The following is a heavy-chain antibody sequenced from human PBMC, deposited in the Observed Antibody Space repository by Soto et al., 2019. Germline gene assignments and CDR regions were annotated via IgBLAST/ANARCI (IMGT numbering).Heavy chain of an antibody. V-gene: IGHV4-59*01. CDR3: ASTSGSSGYDYYYYYYYMDV. D-gene: IGHD5-12*01. Sequence: SETLSLTCTVSGGSIISYYWGWIRQPPWKGLEWIGYIYYSGSTNYNPSLKSRVTISVDTSKNQFSLKLSSVTAADTAVYYCASTSGSSGYDYYYYYYYMDVWGKGTTVTVSS. J-gene: IGHJ6*03. CDR2: IYYSGST. CDR1: GGSIISYY.